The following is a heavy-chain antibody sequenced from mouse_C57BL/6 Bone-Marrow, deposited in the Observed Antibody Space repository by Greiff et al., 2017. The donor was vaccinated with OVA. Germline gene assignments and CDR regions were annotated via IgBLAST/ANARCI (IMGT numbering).Heavy chain of an antibody. V-gene: IGHV14-3*01. CDR2: IDPANGNT. D-gene: IGHD1-1*01. Sequence: VQLQQSVAELVRPGASVKLSCTASGFNIKNTYMHWVKQRPEQGLEWIGRIDPANGNTKYAPKFQGKATITSDTSSNTAYLQLSSLTSEDTAIYYCARDTTVVAPHFDCWGQGTTLTVSS. CDR3: ARDTTVVAPHFDC. CDR1: GFNIKNTY. J-gene: IGHJ2*01.